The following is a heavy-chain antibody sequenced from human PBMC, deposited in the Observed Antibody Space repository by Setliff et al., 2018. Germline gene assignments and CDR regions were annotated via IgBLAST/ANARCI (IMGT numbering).Heavy chain of an antibody. V-gene: IGHV4-59*12. CDR1: GGSISSSY. CDR2: FYHSESM. J-gene: IGHJ5*02. D-gene: IGHD1-1*01. Sequence: KSSETLSLTCNVSGGSISSSYWSWIRQSPGKGLEWIGYFYHSESMSYNPSLKGRVTMSADTSKNQVSLKLTSVTAADTAVYYCARDVWGAGTGWFDPWGLGILVTVSS. CDR3: ARDVWGAGTGWFDP.